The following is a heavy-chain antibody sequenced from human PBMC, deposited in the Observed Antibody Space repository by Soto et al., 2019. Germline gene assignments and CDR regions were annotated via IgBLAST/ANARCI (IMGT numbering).Heavy chain of an antibody. CDR2: IYHTGST. J-gene: IGHJ6*03. Sequence: TLSLTCTVFGGSISRGDYYWSWLRQSPGKGLEWIGYIYHTGSTSNNPSLKSRPSISVDTSNNQFSLRLSSVTAADTAVYYGARKGYYYYYFMDFWGKGTTVTGSS. V-gene: IGHV4-31*03. CDR1: GGSISRGDYY. CDR3: ARKGYYYYYFMDF.